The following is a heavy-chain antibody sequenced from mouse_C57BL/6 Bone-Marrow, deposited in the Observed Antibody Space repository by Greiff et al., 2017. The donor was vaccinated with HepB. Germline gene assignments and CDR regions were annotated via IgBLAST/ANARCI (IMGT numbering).Heavy chain of an antibody. D-gene: IGHD2-4*01. V-gene: IGHV1-4*01. CDR2: INPSSGYT. Sequence: VQLQQSGAELARPGASVKMSCKASGYTFTSYTMHWVKQRPGQGLEWIGYINPSSGYTKYNQKFKDKATLTADKSSSTAYMQLSSLKSEDSAVYYCAFYDYDYFDYWGQGTTLTVSS. CDR1: GYTFTSYT. CDR3: AFYDYDYFDY. J-gene: IGHJ2*01.